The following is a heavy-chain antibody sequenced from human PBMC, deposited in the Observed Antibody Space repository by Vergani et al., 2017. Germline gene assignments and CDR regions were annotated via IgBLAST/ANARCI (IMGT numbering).Heavy chain of an antibody. CDR2: VSTGTKSQ. Sequence: EVQLLESGGGLVQPGGSLRLSCAASGFTFSSYAMSWVRQAPGKGLEWVSFVSTGTKSQSYAESVKGRFTISRDSAKNSLYLQMDSLRAEDTAVYYCARARCIETCYMSNWLDSWGQGTLVTVSS. CDR1: GFTFSSYA. D-gene: IGHD3-9*01. J-gene: IGHJ5*01. V-gene: IGHV3-48*01. CDR3: ARARCIETCYMSNWLDS.